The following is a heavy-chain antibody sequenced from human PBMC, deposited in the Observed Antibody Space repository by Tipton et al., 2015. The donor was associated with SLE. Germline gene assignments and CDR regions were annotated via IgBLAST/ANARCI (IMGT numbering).Heavy chain of an antibody. CDR1: GFTFSSYA. CDR2: ISGSGDRT. Sequence: SLRLSCAASGFTFSSYAMSWVRQAPGKGLEWVSAISGSGDRTYYTNSVKGRFTISRDNSKNTLYLQVNSLRAEDTAVYYCAKASLGSWNYDYWGQGTLVTVSS. CDR3: AKASLGSWNYDY. J-gene: IGHJ4*02. V-gene: IGHV3-23*01. D-gene: IGHD1-7*01.